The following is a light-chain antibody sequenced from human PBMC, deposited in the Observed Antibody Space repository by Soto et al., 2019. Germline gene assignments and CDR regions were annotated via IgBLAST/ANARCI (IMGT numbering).Light chain of an antibody. Sequence: IQLTQSPSSLSASVGDRVTITCRTSQDISTYLTWYQQRPGKAPKLLIYVASNLQSGVPSRFSGSGSGTDFTLTITSLHPEDFANYYCQQLNNYPFTFGQGTRLEI. V-gene: IGKV1-9*01. CDR2: VAS. CDR1: QDISTY. CDR3: QQLNNYPFT. J-gene: IGKJ5*01.